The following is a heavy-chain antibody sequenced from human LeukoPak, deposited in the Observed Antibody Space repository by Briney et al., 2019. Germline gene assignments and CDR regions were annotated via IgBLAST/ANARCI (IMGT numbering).Heavy chain of an antibody. CDR2: ISWNSGSI. CDR3: AKDMWAMPLSYFDY. Sequence: GGSLRLSCAASGFTFDDYAMHWVRQAPGKGLEWVSGISWNSGSIGYADSVKGRFTISRNNAKNSLYLQMNSLRAEDTALYYCAKDMWAMPLSYFDYWGQGTLVTVSS. D-gene: IGHD2/OR15-2a*01. V-gene: IGHV3-9*01. J-gene: IGHJ4*02. CDR1: GFTFDDYA.